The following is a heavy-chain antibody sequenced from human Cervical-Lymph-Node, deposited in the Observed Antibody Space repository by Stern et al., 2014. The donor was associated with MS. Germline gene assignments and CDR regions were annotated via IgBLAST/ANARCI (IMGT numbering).Heavy chain of an antibody. V-gene: IGHV1-69*01. J-gene: IGHJ4*02. D-gene: IGHD3-22*01. CDR2: VIPLFGTA. Sequence: VQLVQSGAAVKKPGSSVKVSCKASGGTFSSYTISWVRQAPGQGLERMGGVIPLFGTANYAQKFLGRVTITADESTSTAYMELSSLRSEDTAVYYCAREFNYDSSGYYFYYWGRGTLVTVSS. CDR3: AREFNYDSSGYYFYY. CDR1: GGTFSSYT.